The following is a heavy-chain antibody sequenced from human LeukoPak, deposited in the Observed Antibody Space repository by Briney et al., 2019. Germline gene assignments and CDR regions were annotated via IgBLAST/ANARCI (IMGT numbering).Heavy chain of an antibody. CDR3: ASPWGYCSGGSCYRRYYGMDV. D-gene: IGHD2-15*01. Sequence: SETLSLTCAVYGGSFSGYYWSWIRQPPGKGLEWIGEINHSGSTNYNPSLKSRVTISVDTSKNQFSLKLSSVTAADTAVYYCASPWGYCSGGSCYRRYYGMDVWGQGTMVTVSS. J-gene: IGHJ6*02. CDR2: INHSGST. CDR1: GGSFSGYY. V-gene: IGHV4-34*01.